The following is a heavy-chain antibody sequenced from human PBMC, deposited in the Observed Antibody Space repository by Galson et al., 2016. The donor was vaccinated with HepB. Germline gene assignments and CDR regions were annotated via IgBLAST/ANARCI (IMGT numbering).Heavy chain of an antibody. D-gene: IGHD3-10*01. V-gene: IGHV5-51*01. CDR3: ARRSSDAFDI. CDR1: GYSFTSYW. J-gene: IGHJ3*02. CDR2: IYPGDSDT. Sequence: QSGAEVKKPGESLKISCEGSGYSFTSYWNGWVRQMPGKGLEWMGTIYPGDSDTRYSPSSQGQVTISADKSISAAYLQWNSLKASDTAIYYCARRSSDAFDIWGQGTMVTVSS.